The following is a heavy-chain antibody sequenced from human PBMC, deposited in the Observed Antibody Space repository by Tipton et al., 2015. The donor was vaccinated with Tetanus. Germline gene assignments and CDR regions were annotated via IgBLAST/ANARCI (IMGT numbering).Heavy chain of an antibody. CDR1: GFSFNTFW. CDR3: ARDYVWGNVRYYYAMDV. Sequence: SLRLSCAASGFSFNTFWMYWVRQVPGKGLEWVPRINEEGTSTVYLDSVKGRFTISRDNARNTLFLQMHSLRAEDTGVYYCARDYVWGNVRYYYAMDVWGQGTTVMVSS. V-gene: IGHV3-74*01. D-gene: IGHD3-16*01. CDR2: INEEGTST. J-gene: IGHJ6*02.